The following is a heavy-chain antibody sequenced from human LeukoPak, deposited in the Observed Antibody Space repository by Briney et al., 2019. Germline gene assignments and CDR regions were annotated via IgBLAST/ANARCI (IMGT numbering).Heavy chain of an antibody. CDR2: ISAYNGNT. CDR1: GYTFTSYD. J-gene: IGHJ4*02. Sequence: GASVKVSCKASGYTFTSYDISWVRQAPGQGLEWMGWISAYNGNTNYAQKLQGRVTMTTDTSTSTAYMELRSLRSDDTAVYYCARSRRDCSSTSCLFDYWGQGTLVTVSS. V-gene: IGHV1-18*01. CDR3: ARSRRDCSSTSCLFDY. D-gene: IGHD2-2*01.